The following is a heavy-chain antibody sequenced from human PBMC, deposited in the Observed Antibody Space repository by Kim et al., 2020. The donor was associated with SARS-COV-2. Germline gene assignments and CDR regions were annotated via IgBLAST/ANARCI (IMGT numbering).Heavy chain of an antibody. CDR3: ARRAGMSDY. D-gene: IGHD1-1*01. J-gene: IGHJ4*02. V-gene: IGHV4-39*01. Sequence: GSTYYNPSLKSRVTISVDTSKNQFSLKLSSVTAADTAVYYCARRAGMSDYWGQGTLVTVSS. CDR2: GST.